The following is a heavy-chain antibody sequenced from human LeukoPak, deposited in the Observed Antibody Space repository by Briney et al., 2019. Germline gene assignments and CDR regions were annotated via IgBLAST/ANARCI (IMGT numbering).Heavy chain of an antibody. V-gene: IGHV1-2*02. CDR3: ARGSVPTKYSGYDYFGSGWFDP. CDR1: GYTFTGYY. CDR2: INPNSGGT. D-gene: IGHD5-12*01. Sequence: ASVKVSCKASGYTFTGYYIDWVRQAPGQGLEWMGWINPNSGGTNSVQKFQGRVTMTRDTSISTAYMELSRLRSDDTAVYYCARGSVPTKYSGYDYFGSGWFDPWGQGTLVTVSS. J-gene: IGHJ5*02.